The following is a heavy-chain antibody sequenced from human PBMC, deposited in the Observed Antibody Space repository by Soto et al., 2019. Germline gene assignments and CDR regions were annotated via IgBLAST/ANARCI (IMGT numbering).Heavy chain of an antibody. Sequence: ASVKVSCKASGGTFSSYAISWVRQAPGQGLEWMGGIIPIFGTANYAQKFQGRVTITADKSTSTAYMELSSLRSEDTAVYYCARAWGYSGYGGDYYYYGMDVWGQGTTVTVSS. CDR2: IIPIFGTA. J-gene: IGHJ6*02. V-gene: IGHV1-69*06. D-gene: IGHD5-12*01. CDR1: GGTFSSYA. CDR3: ARAWGYSGYGGDYYYYGMDV.